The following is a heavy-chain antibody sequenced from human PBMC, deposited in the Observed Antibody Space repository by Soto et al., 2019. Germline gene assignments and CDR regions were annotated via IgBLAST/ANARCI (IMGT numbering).Heavy chain of an antibody. Sequence: SETLSLTCAVSGFFISSGNYWGWIRKPPGKGLEWIGSIFHGGNTYYNPSLKSRVTISVDMSTNQFSLKLNSVTAADTAVYYCARARWYDAFDVWGQGTVVTVSS. D-gene: IGHD2-15*01. CDR1: GFFISSGNY. V-gene: IGHV4-38-2*01. J-gene: IGHJ3*01. CDR3: ARARWYDAFDV. CDR2: IFHGGNT.